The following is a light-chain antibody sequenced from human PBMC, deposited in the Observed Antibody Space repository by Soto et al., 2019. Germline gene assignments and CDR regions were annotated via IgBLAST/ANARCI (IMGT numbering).Light chain of an antibody. V-gene: IGLV1-44*01. CDR1: SSNIGSNT. J-gene: IGLJ2*01. CDR2: SND. CDR3: AAWEGSLNGWV. Sequence: QAVVTQAPSASGTPGQRVTISCSGSSSNIGSNTVSWYQQVPGTAPKLLIYSNDQRPSGVPDRFSGSKSGTSASLAIGGLQSEDEADYYCAAWEGSLNGWVFGGGTKLTVL.